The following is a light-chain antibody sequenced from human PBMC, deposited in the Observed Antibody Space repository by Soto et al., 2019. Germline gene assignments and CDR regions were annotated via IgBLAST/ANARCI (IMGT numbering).Light chain of an antibody. CDR2: EVS. V-gene: IGLV2-23*02. J-gene: IGLJ7*01. Sequence: QSALTQPASVSGSPGQSITISCTGTSSDVGSYNLVSWYQQHPGKAPKLMIYEVSKRPSGVSNRFSGSKSGNTASLTISGLQAEDEAVYYCCSYAGSSTVFGGGTQLTVL. CDR1: SSDVGSYNL. CDR3: CSYAGSSTV.